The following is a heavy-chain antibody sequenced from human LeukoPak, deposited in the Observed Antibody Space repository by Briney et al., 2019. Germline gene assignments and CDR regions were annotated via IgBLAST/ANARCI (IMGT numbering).Heavy chain of an antibody. CDR3: AKGFSSSWYPPGY. J-gene: IGHJ4*02. D-gene: IGHD6-13*01. V-gene: IGHV3-30*02. CDR2: IRYDGSNK. CDR1: GFTFSSYG. Sequence: GGSLRLSCAASGFTFSSYGMHWVRQAPGKGLEWVAFIRYDGSNKYYADSVKGRFTISRDNSKNTLYLQMNSLRAEDTAVYYCAKGFSSSWYPPGYWGQGILVTVSS.